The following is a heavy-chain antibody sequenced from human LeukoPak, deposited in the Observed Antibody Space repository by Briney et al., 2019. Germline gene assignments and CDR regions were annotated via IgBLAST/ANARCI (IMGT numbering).Heavy chain of an antibody. CDR2: IVVGSGNT. CDR3: AADRYDSSGYYHFDY. V-gene: IGHV1-58*02. D-gene: IGHD3-22*01. CDR1: GFTFTSSA. Sequence: SAKVSCKASGFTFTSSAMQWVRQARGQRLEWIGWIVVGSGNTNYAQKFQERVTITRDMSTSTAYMELSSLRSEDTAVYYCAADRYDSSGYYHFDYWGQGTLVTVSS. J-gene: IGHJ4*02.